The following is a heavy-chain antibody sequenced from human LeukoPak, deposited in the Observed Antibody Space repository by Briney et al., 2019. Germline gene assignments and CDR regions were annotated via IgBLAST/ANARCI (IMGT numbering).Heavy chain of an antibody. V-gene: IGHV3-53*04. D-gene: IGHD2-21*02. Sequence: PGGSLRLSCAASGYTVSSNYISWVRQAPGQGLEWVSVIYSGGSTYYADSVKGRFTISRHNSKNTLYLQMNSLRGEDTAVYYCARVLVTAMAPYVDYWGQGTLVTVSS. CDR3: ARVLVTAMAPYVDY. CDR2: IYSGGST. J-gene: IGHJ4*02. CDR1: GYTVSSNY.